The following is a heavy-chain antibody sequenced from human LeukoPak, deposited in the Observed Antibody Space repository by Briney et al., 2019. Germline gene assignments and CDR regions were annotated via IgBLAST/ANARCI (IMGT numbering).Heavy chain of an antibody. CDR2: ISGSGGST. CDR3: ARTGSGSYYNGNWFDP. J-gene: IGHJ5*02. CDR1: GFTFSSYA. D-gene: IGHD3-10*01. Sequence: PGGSLRLSCAASGFTFSSYAMSWVRQAPGKGLEWVSAISGSGGSTYYADSVKGRFTISRDNSKNTLYLQMNSLRAEDTALYYCARTGSGSYYNGNWFDPWGQGTLVTVSS. V-gene: IGHV3-23*01.